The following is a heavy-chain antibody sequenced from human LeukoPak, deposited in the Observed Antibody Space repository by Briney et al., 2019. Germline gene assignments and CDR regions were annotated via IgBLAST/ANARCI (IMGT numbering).Heavy chain of an antibody. CDR2: IYHSGNT. CDR3: ARAVVVVAATAFDP. Sequence: PSETLSLTCTVSGYSISSSYYWGWIRQPPGKGLEWIGSIYHSGNTYFNPSLKSRVTISVDTSKNQFSLKLSSVTAADTAVYYCARAVVVVAATAFDPWGQGTLVTVSS. D-gene: IGHD2-15*01. V-gene: IGHV4-38-2*02. CDR1: GYSISSSYY. J-gene: IGHJ5*02.